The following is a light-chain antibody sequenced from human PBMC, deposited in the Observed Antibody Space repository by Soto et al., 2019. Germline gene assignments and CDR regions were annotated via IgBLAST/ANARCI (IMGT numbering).Light chain of an antibody. CDR3: QQYNSYSET. Sequence: DIQMTQSPSTLSASVGDRVTITCRASQSISSWLAWYQQKPGKAPKLLIYDASSLESGVPSRFSGSGSWTEFTLTISSLQPDDFATYYCQQYNSYSETFGQGTKV. J-gene: IGKJ1*01. CDR2: DAS. CDR1: QSISSW. V-gene: IGKV1-5*01.